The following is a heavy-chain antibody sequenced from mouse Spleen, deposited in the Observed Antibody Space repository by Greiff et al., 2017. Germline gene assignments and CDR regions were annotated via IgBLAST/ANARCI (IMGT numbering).Heavy chain of an antibody. Sequence: EVKLMESGGGLVKPGGSLKLSCAASGFTFSSYAMSWVRQTPEKRLEWVAYISSGGGNTYYPDSVKGRFTISRDNAKNNLYLQMSSLKSEYTAMYYCARALYGSSPDWYFDVWGAGTTVTVSS. V-gene: IGHV5-12-1*01. J-gene: IGHJ1*01. CDR3: ARALYGSSPDWYFDV. D-gene: IGHD1-1*01. CDR1: GFTFSSYA. CDR2: ISSGGGNT.